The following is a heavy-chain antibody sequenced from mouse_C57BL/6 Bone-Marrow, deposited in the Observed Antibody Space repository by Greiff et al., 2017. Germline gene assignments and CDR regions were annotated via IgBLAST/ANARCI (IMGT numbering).Heavy chain of an antibody. D-gene: IGHD2-3*01. CDR1: GFNIKNTY. CDR2: IDPANGNT. CDR3: AKDRVVTTGCAY. V-gene: IGHV14-3*01. Sequence: EVKLLESVAELVRPGASVKLSCTASGFNIKNTYMHWVKQRPEQGLEWIGRIDPANGNTKYAPKFQGKATITADTSSNTAYLQLSSLTSEDTAIYYGAKDRVVTTGCAYWGQGTRVTVSA. J-gene: IGHJ3*01.